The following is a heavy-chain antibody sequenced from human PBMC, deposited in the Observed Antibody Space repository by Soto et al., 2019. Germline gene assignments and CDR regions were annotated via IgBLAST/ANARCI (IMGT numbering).Heavy chain of an antibody. J-gene: IGHJ3*02. CDR2: IIPIFGTA. D-gene: IGHD1-26*01. CDR3: ARDLGWEPRGAFDI. V-gene: IGHV1-69*01. CDR1: GGTFSSYA. Sequence: GASVKVSCKASGGTFSSYAISWVRQAPGQGLEWMGGIIPIFGTANYAQKFQGRVTITADESTSTAYMELSSLRSEDTAVYYCARDLGWEPRGAFDIWGQGTMGTVS.